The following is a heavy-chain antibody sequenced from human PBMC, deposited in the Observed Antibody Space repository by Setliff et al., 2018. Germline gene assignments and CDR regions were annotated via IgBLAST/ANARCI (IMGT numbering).Heavy chain of an antibody. CDR3: IMNMVRPVTGLDC. CDR1: GYTFTSNH. J-gene: IGHJ4*02. CDR2: INPSGGST. V-gene: IGHV1-46*01. D-gene: IGHD2-8*01. Sequence: ASVKVSCKASGYTFTSNHVHWGRQAPGQGLEWMGTINPSGGSTIYAPDFQGRVTMTWDTSTNIAYMELSGLRYADSAIYYCIMNMVRPVTGLDCWGPGTLVTVSS.